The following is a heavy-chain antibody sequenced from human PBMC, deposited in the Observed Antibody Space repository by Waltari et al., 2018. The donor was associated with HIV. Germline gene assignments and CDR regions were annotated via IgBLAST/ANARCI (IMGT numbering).Heavy chain of an antibody. J-gene: IGHJ3*02. D-gene: IGHD6-13*01. CDR3: VSSASSSLRDAFDI. CDR2: IKEGGAS. Sequence: QVQLQKWGAGLVKPSATLSLTCAAYGVSFSGYYWRWIRQSPGKGLDWTGEIKEGGASKYNPSLNMRLTISVDTSKKQFSLKLASVTGTDSGVYYCVSSASSSLRDAFDIWGQGTMVTVSS. V-gene: IGHV4-34*01. CDR1: GVSFSGYY.